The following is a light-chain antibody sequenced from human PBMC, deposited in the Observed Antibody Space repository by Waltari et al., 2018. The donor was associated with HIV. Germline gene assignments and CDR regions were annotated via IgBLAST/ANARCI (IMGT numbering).Light chain of an antibody. CDR1: SSDVGSYNL. Sequence: QSALTQPASVSGSPGQSITIPCTGTSSDVGSYNLVSWYQQHPGKAPTLMIYEVSKRPSGVSNRFSGSKSGNTASLTISGLQAEDEADYYCCSYAGSSTLVFGGGTKLTVL. CDR3: CSYAGSSTLV. J-gene: IGLJ2*01. CDR2: EVS. V-gene: IGLV2-23*02.